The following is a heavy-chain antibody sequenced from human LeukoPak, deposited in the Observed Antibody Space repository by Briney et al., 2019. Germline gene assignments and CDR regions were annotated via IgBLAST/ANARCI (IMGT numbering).Heavy chain of an antibody. V-gene: IGHV3-30-3*01. CDR1: GFTFSSYA. CDR3: AKGGDGYNYGSYFDY. CDR2: ISYDGSNK. J-gene: IGHJ4*02. D-gene: IGHD5-24*01. Sequence: GGSLRLSCAASGFTFSSYAMHWVRQAPGKGLEWVAVISYDGSNKYYADSVKGRFTISRDNSKNTLYLQMNSLRAEDTAVYYCAKGGDGYNYGSYFDYWGQGTLVTVSS.